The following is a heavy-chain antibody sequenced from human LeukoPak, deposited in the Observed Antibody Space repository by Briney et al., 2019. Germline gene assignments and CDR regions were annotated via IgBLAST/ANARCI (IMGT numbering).Heavy chain of an antibody. Sequence: SQTLSLTCTVSGGSISSGSHYWSWIRQPAGKGLEWIGRIYTSGSTNYNPSLKSRVTISVDTSKNQFSLKLSSVTAADTAVYYCARDNQRDYYDSSGYYDYWGQGTLVTVSS. D-gene: IGHD3-22*01. CDR1: GGSISSGSHY. CDR2: IYTSGST. CDR3: ARDNQRDYYDSSGYYDY. J-gene: IGHJ4*02. V-gene: IGHV4-61*02.